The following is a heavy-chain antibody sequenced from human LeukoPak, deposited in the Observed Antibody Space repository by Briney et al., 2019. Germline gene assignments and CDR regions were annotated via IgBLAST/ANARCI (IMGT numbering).Heavy chain of an antibody. CDR3: ARVNWGLGALDV. V-gene: IGHV3-48*03. CDR1: GFSFSSYE. J-gene: IGHJ3*01. CDR2: ITSGTTT. D-gene: IGHD7-27*01. Sequence: GGSLRLSRAASGFSFSSYEMNWVRQAPGKGLEWVSYITSGTTTYYTDSVKGRFTISRDNAKNSLYLQMNSLRAEDTAVYYCARVNWGLGALDVWGQGTMVTVSS.